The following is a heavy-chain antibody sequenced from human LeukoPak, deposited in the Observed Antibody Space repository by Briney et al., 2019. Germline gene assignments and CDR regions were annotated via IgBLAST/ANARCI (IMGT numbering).Heavy chain of an antibody. V-gene: IGHV3-7*01. CDR1: GFIFSSYW. CDR3: ARQTSGRYSAYFAS. J-gene: IGHJ5*01. D-gene: IGHD6-19*01. CDR2: IKQDASEK. Sequence: GGSLRLSCSASGFIFSSYWMSWVRQAPGKGLEWVATIKQDASEKYYVDSVEGRFIISRDNAKNSLYLQVNSLRAEDTAIYHCARQTSGRYSAYFASWGQGILVTVSS.